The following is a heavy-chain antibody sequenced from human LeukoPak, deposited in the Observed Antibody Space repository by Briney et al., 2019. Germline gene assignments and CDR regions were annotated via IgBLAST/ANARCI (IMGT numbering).Heavy chain of an antibody. CDR1: GGSISSYY. J-gene: IGHJ5*02. Sequence: SETLSLTCTVSGGSISSYYWTWIRQPPGKGLEWIGYIYYSGGTNYNPSLKSRVIISVDTSKNQFSLKLSSVTAAGTAVYYCARHYIVVVPAAMYDWFDPWGQGTLVTASS. CDR3: ARHYIVVVPAAMYDWFDP. V-gene: IGHV4-59*08. D-gene: IGHD2-2*01. CDR2: IYYSGGT.